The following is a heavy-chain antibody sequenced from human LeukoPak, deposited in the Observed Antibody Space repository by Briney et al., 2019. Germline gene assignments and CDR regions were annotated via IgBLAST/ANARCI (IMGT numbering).Heavy chain of an antibody. Sequence: SETLSLTCTVSGGSISSYYWTWIRQPPGKELEWIGYIYYSGSTNYNPSLEGRVTISVDASRNQLSLMLTSVTAADTAVYYCARGGYSSSWSLGMDVWGQGTTVTVSS. V-gene: IGHV4-59*12. CDR3: ARGGYSSSWSLGMDV. D-gene: IGHD6-13*01. J-gene: IGHJ6*02. CDR2: IYYSGST. CDR1: GGSISSYY.